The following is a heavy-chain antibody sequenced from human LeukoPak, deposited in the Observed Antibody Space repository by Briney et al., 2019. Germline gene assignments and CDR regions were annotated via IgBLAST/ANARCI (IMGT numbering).Heavy chain of an antibody. CDR2: IYYSGST. Sequence: PSETLSLTCTVSGGSISSSSYYWGWIRQPPGKGLEWIGSIYYSGSTYYNPSLKSRVTISVDTSKNQFSLKLSSVTAADTAVYYCARLRLDFDWLLWFDYWGQGTLVTVSS. V-gene: IGHV4-39*01. D-gene: IGHD3-9*01. J-gene: IGHJ4*02. CDR1: GGSISSSSYY. CDR3: ARLRLDFDWLLWFDY.